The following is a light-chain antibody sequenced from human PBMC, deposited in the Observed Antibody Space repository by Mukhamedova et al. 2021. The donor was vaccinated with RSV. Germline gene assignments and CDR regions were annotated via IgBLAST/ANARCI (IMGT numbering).Light chain of an antibody. Sequence: VTISCTRSSGSIASNYVQWYQQCPGSAPTTVIYEDNQRPSGVPDRFSGSIDSSSNSASLTIAGLKTEDEADYYSQSSDSINRWVF. V-gene: IGLV6-57*03. CDR2: EDN. CDR1: SGSIASNY. CDR3: QSSDSINRWV. J-gene: IGLJ3*02.